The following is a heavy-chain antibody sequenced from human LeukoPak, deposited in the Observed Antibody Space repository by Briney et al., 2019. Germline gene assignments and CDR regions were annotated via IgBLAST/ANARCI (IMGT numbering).Heavy chain of an antibody. CDR2: ISYIGGT. CDR3: ARDQISINALDM. Sequence: SETLSLTCNVSGASISGHYLTWIWQPPGKGLEWIGYISYIGGTNYNPSLKSRVTISVDTSKNQFSLKLRSVTAADTAVYYCARDQISINALDMWGPGTMVTVSS. J-gene: IGHJ3*02. D-gene: IGHD1-14*01. CDR1: GASISGHY. V-gene: IGHV4-59*11.